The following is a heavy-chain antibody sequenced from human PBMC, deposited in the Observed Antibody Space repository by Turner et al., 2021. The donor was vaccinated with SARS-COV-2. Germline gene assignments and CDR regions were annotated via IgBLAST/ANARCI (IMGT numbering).Heavy chain of an antibody. CDR1: GYTLTELS. D-gene: IGHD4-17*01. V-gene: IGHV1-24*01. Sequence: QVQVVQSGAEVKKPGASVKVSCKVSGYTLTELSMHWVRQAPGKGLEWMGGFDPEDGETIYPQKFQGRVTMTEDTSTDTAYMELSSLRSEDTAVYYCATATAIYGDYRNYCYYYGMDVWGQGTTVTVSS. J-gene: IGHJ6*02. CDR2: FDPEDGET. CDR3: ATATAIYGDYRNYCYYYGMDV.